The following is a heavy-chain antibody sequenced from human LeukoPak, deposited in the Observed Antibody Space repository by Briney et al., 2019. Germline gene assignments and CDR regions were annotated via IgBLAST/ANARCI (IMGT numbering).Heavy chain of an antibody. CDR2: IKQDGSEK. CDR3: ARGRIVVVPAAPIDY. V-gene: IGHV3-7*01. CDR1: GFTFSSYW. D-gene: IGHD2-2*01. J-gene: IGHJ4*02. Sequence: PGGSLRLSCAASGFTFSSYWMSWVRQAPGKGLEWVANIKQDGSEKYYVDSVKGRFTISRDNAKNSLYLQMNSLRAEDTAAYYCARGRIVVVPAAPIDYWGQGTLVTVSS.